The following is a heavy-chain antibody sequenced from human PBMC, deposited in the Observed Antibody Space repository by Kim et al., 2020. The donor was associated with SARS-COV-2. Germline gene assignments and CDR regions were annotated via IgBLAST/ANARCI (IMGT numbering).Heavy chain of an antibody. J-gene: IGHJ6*02. V-gene: IGHV4-39*01. CDR3: ARLNRHYGMDV. CDR1: GGSISSSSYY. CDR2: IYYSGST. Sequence: SETLSLTCTVSGGSISSSSYYWGWIRQPPGKGLEWIGSIYYSGSTYYNPSLKSRVTISVDTSKNQFSLKLSSVTAADTAVYYCARLNRHYGMDVWGQGTT.